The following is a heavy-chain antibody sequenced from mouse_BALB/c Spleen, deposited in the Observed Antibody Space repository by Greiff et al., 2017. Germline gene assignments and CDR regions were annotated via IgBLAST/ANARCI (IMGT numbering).Heavy chain of an antibody. V-gene: IGHV4-1*02. D-gene: IGHD2-10*01. CDR1: GFDFSRYW. CDR2: INPDSSTI. J-gene: IGHJ4*01. CDR3: ARTYYGNFHYAMDY. Sequence: EVKLMESGGGLVQPGGSLKLSCAASGFDFSRYWMSWVRQAPGKGLEWIGEINPDSSTINYTPSLKDKFIISRDNAKNTLYLQMSKVRSEDTALYYCARTYYGNFHYAMDYWGQGTSVTVSS.